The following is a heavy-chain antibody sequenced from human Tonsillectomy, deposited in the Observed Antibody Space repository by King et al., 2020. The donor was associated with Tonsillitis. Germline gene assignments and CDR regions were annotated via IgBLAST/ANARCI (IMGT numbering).Heavy chain of an antibody. CDR1: GFTVSSKY. D-gene: IGHD6-13*01. CDR2: IYYVGST. CDR3: ARDAAAAGIIDY. J-gene: IGHJ4*02. Sequence: VQLVESGGGLVQPGGSLRLSCAASGFTVSSKYMSWVRQAPGKGLEWVSVIYYVGSTDYTDSMKGRFTISRDNSKNTLYLQMNSLRAEDTDVYYCARDAAAAGIIDYWGQGTLVTVSS. V-gene: IGHV3-66*01.